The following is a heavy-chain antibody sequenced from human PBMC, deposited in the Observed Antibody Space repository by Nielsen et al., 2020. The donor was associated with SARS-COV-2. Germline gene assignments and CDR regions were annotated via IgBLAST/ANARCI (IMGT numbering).Heavy chain of an antibody. J-gene: IGHJ6*02. CDR1: GFTFSSYW. D-gene: IGHD2-15*01. CDR3: ARDSVAATGPIYFYGFDV. Sequence: GESLKISCAASGFTFSSYWMSWVHQAPGKGLEWVANIQEDGSAKYYVDSVKGRFSIYTDNTKNSLYLQMNGLRVEDTAVYYCARDSVAATGPIYFYGFDVWGQGTTVTVSS. V-gene: IGHV3-7*03. CDR2: IQEDGSAK.